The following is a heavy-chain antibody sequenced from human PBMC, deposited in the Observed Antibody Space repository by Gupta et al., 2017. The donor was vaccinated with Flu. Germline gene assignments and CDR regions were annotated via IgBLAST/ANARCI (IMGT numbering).Heavy chain of an antibody. Sequence: EVQLVESGGGLVQPGRSLRLSCAASGFTFDDYAMHWVRQAPGKGLEWVSGISWNSGSIGYADSVKGRFTISRDNAKNSLYLQMNSLRAEDTALYYCAKAGRSEDYFDYWGQGTLVTVSS. J-gene: IGHJ4*02. D-gene: IGHD2-15*01. V-gene: IGHV3-9*01. CDR2: ISWNSGSI. CDR1: GFTFDDYA. CDR3: AKAGRSEDYFDY.